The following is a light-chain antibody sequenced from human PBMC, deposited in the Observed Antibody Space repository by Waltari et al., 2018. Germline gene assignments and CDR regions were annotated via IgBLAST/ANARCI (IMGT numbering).Light chain of an antibody. J-gene: IGKJ2*01. V-gene: IGKV3-15*01. CDR2: DAS. CDR1: QSISNK. Sequence: EIVMTQSPATLSVSPGERAILSCRASQSISNKLAWYQQKPGQAPRLLIYDASTRATGIPATFSGSGSGTEFTLTISSLQSEDFVAYYCQQYNSWPYTFGQGTKLEIK. CDR3: QQYNSWPYT.